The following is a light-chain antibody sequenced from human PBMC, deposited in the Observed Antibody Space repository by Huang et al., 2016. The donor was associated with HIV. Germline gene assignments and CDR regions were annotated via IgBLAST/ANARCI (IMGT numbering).Light chain of an antibody. CDR1: QSVSTN. J-gene: IGKJ3*01. CDR2: GAS. V-gene: IGKV3-15*01. Sequence: EVLLTQSPATLSVSPGERATLSCRASQSVSTNLDWYQQKPGHAPRSLIYGASTRATGVPARFSGSGSGTEFTLTISSLQSEDSAVYYCQQYNSWPPLFTFGPGTKVDIK. CDR3: QQYNSWPPLFT.